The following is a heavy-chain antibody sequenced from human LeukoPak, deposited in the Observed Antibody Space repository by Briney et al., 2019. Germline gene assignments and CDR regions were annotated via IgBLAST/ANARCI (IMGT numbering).Heavy chain of an antibody. D-gene: IGHD3-16*02. CDR1: GFSFSSYY. Sequence: TSESLSLTCTVSGFSFSSYYWSWIRQPPGKGLEWVGYIYNSGRTNYYASLMNRVTMAVNTSKNQFSQKLGSVTAADTAVYYCAIIQADAFDIWGQGTMVTVSS. CDR2: IYNSGRT. CDR3: AIIQADAFDI. V-gene: IGHV4-59*01. J-gene: IGHJ3*02.